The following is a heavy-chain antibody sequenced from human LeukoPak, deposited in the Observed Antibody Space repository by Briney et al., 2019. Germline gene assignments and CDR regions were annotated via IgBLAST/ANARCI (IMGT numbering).Heavy chain of an antibody. CDR3: AKGRKSYYYGMDV. V-gene: IGHV3-23*01. Sequence: GGSLRLSCAASGFTFSMYAINWVRQAPGKGLEWVSSISGSGGSTYYADSVKGRFTISRDNSKNTLYLQMNSLRAEDTAVYHCAKGRKSYYYGMDVWGQGTTVTVSS. CDR2: ISGSGGST. J-gene: IGHJ6*02. D-gene: IGHD1-14*01. CDR1: GFTFSMYA.